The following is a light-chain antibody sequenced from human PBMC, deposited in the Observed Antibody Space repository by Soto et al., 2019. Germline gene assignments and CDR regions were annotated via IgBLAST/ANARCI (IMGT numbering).Light chain of an antibody. V-gene: IGKV3-11*01. CDR1: QSVSSY. J-gene: IGKJ4*01. Sequence: EIVLTQSPATLSLSPGERATLSCRASQSVSSYLAWYQQKPGQAPRLLIYDASNRATGIPARFSGSGSGTDFPLTISSLEPADFAVYYCQQRSNWLTFGGGTKGEIK. CDR3: QQRSNWLT. CDR2: DAS.